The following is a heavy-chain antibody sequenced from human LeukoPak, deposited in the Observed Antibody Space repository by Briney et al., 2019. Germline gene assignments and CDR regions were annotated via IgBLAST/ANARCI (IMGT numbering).Heavy chain of an antibody. Sequence: GGSLRLSCATSGFTFSSYWMSWVRQAPGKGLEWVANIKQDGSEKYYVDSVKGRFTISRDNAKNSLYLQMNSLRAEDTAVYYCARGIYDILTGTDYWGQGTLVTVSS. CDR3: ARGIYDILTGTDY. V-gene: IGHV3-7*04. CDR1: GFTFSSYW. J-gene: IGHJ4*02. D-gene: IGHD3-9*01. CDR2: IKQDGSEK.